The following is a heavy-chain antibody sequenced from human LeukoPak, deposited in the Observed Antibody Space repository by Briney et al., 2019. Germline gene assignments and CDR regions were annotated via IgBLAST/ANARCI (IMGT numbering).Heavy chain of an antibody. Sequence: SETLSLTCTVSGGSISSYYWSWIRQPPGKGLEWIGSIYYSGSTYYNPSLKSRVTISVDTSKNQFSLKLSSVTAADTAVYYCARQGVLMTLCDYWGQGTLVTVSS. D-gene: IGHD3-10*01. V-gene: IGHV4-39*01. CDR1: GGSISSYY. CDR2: IYYSGST. CDR3: ARQGVLMTLCDY. J-gene: IGHJ4*02.